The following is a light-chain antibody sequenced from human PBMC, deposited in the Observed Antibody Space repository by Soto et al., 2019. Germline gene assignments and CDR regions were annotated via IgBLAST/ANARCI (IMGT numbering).Light chain of an antibody. J-gene: IGKJ4*01. Sequence: PGERATLSCRASQSVTTFLAWYQQKPGQAPRLLIYDASKRVTGIPARFSGSGSGTDFTLTISSLEPEDFAVYYCQQRTNWPLTFGGGTKVEIK. CDR1: QSVTTF. CDR2: DAS. V-gene: IGKV3-11*01. CDR3: QQRTNWPLT.